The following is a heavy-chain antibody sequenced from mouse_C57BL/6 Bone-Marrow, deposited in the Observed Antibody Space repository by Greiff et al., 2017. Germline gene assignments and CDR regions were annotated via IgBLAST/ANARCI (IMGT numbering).Heavy chain of an antibody. CDR3: ARDDSWYFDV. Sequence: EVKLVESEGGLVQPGSSMKISCTASGFTFSDYYMAWVRQVPEKGLEWVANINYDGSSTYYLDSLKSRFIISRDNAKNILYLQMSSLKSEDTATYYCARDDSWYFDVWGTGTTVTVSS. CDR1: GFTFSDYY. D-gene: IGHD2-4*01. CDR2: INYDGSST. V-gene: IGHV5-16*01. J-gene: IGHJ1*03.